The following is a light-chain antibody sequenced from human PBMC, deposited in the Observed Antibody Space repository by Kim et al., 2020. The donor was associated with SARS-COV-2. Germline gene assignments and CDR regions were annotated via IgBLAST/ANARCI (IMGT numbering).Light chain of an antibody. CDR2: RDS. V-gene: IGLV3-9*01. CDR1: NIGSKN. J-gene: IGLJ2*01. CDR3: QVWDSSLVV. Sequence: SYELTQPLSVSVALGQTARITCGGNNIGSKNVHWYQQKPGQAPVLVIYRDSNRPSVIPERFSGSNSGNTATLTISRAQAGDEADYYCQVWDSSLVVFGGGTQLTVL.